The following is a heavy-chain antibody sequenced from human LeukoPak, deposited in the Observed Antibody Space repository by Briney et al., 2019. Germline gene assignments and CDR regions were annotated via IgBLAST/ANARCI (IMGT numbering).Heavy chain of an antibody. CDR1: GGTFSNYA. D-gene: IGHD3-22*01. CDR3: ARCSPGDSSNFYAVLQY. Sequence: GASVKVSCKASGGTFSNYAGSWVRLTPGQGLEWLGGIIPVFGTTTYAQKFQAKVTMTADKSTNTAYLEISSLTSDDTAVYYCARCSPGDSSNFYAVLQYWGQGTQVTVST. CDR2: IIPVFGTT. J-gene: IGHJ4*02. V-gene: IGHV1-69*06.